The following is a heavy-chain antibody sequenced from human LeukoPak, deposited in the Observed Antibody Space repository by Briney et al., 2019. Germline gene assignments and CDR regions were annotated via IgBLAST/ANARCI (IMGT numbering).Heavy chain of an antibody. V-gene: IGHV1-69*05. Sequence: ASVKVSCKASGYTFIHYFIHWARQAPGQGLEWMGRIIPIFGTANYAQKFQGRVTITTDESTSTAYMELSSLRSEDTAVYYCAVHGAGTTTFDIWGQGTMVTVSS. CDR3: AVHGAGTTTFDI. J-gene: IGHJ3*02. CDR1: GYTFIHYF. CDR2: IIPIFGTA. D-gene: IGHD1-7*01.